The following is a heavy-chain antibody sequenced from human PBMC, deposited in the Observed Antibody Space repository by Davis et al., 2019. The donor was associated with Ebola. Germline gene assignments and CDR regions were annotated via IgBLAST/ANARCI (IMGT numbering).Heavy chain of an antibody. Sequence: PGGSLRLSCAGSGFTFSTYAMTWVRQAPGKGLEWVSRISGSGGDPLYADSVKGRFTISRDNSKNTLFLQMNSLRAEDTAVFYCARRATVKVAGANYYNAMDVWGKGTTVTVSS. CDR3: ARRATVKVAGANYYNAMDV. D-gene: IGHD6-19*01. J-gene: IGHJ6*04. V-gene: IGHV3-23*01. CDR1: GFTFSTYA. CDR2: ISGSGGDP.